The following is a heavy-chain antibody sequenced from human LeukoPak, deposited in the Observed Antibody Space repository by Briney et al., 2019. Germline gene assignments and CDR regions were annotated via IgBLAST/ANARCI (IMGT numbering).Heavy chain of an antibody. CDR1: GYTYTAYY. CDR2: INPSGGST. V-gene: IGHV1-46*01. CDR3: ARDFRRSYYGSGSYFGY. Sequence: ASVKSSCKASGYTYTAYYMHWVRQAPLPGLWWILLINPSGGSTSYAQKFQGRVTMTRDMSTSTVYMELSSLRSEDTAVYYCARDFRRSYYGSGSYFGYWGQGTLVTVSS. J-gene: IGHJ4*02. D-gene: IGHD3-10*01.